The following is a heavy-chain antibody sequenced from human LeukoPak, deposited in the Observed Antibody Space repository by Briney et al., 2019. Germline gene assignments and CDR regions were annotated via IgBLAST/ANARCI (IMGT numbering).Heavy chain of an antibody. Sequence: GGSLRLSCAASGFMFSSYGMHWVRQAPGKGLEWVAFIRYDGNNKYYADSVKGRFTISRDNSKNTVYLQMNSLRAEDTAVYYCAKDPTHFRVWDDYDNTRLNYWGQGTLVTVSS. V-gene: IGHV3-30*02. CDR2: IRYDGNNK. CDR3: AKDPTHFRVWDDYDNTRLNY. CDR1: GFMFSSYG. J-gene: IGHJ4*02. D-gene: IGHD3-22*01.